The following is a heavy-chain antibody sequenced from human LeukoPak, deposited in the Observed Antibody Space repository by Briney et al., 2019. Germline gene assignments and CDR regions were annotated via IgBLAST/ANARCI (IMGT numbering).Heavy chain of an antibody. V-gene: IGHV3-7*01. CDR3: AREAYDSSGYYYAYFDY. CDR1: GFTFSSHW. Sequence: GGSLRLSCAASGFTFSSHWMSWVRQAPGKGLEWVANIKQDGSEKYYVDSVKGRFTISRDNAKNSLYLQMNSLRAEDTAVYYCAREAYDSSGYYYAYFDYWGQGTLVTVSS. CDR2: IKQDGSEK. D-gene: IGHD3-22*01. J-gene: IGHJ4*02.